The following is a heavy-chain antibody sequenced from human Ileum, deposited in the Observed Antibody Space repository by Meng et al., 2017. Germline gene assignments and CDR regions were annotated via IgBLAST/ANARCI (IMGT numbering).Heavy chain of an antibody. J-gene: IGHJ4*02. CDR2: TYYRSKWYS. Sequence: VKVPQSGPGLVKPSQPLSLTCAVSGGSVSSNIAAWNWIRQSPLRGLEWLGRTYYRSKWYSEYAVSVKSRISITPDTSKNQFSLQMNSVTPEDTAVYYCASGSGSLDYWGPGTLVTVSS. CDR3: ASGSGSLDY. CDR1: GGSVSSNIAA. D-gene: IGHD3-3*01. V-gene: IGHV6-1*01.